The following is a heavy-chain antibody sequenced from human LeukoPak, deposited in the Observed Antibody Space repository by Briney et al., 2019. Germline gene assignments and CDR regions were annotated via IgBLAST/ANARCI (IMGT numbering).Heavy chain of an antibody. CDR2: VYYSGST. J-gene: IGHJ3*02. Sequence: PSETLSLTCTVSGGSISSGGYYWSWIRQHPGKGLEWIGYVYYSGSTYYNPSLKSRVTISVDTSKNQFSLKLSSVTAADTAVYYCARARQGYGGSDAFDIWGQGTMVTVSS. CDR1: GGSISSGGYY. V-gene: IGHV4-31*03. D-gene: IGHD4-17*01. CDR3: ARARQGYGGSDAFDI.